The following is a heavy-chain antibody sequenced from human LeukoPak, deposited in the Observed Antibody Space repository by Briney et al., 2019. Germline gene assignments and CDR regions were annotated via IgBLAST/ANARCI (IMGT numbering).Heavy chain of an antibody. CDR2: ISGSGGST. Sequence: GGSLRLSCAASGFTFSSYAMSWVRQAPGKGLEWVSAISGSGGSTYYADSVKGRFTISRDNSKNTLYLQMNSLRAEDTAVYYCAKFQRELLWFGRTHDAFDIWGQGTMVTVSS. CDR1: GFTFSSYA. D-gene: IGHD3-10*01. CDR3: AKFQRELLWFGRTHDAFDI. V-gene: IGHV3-23*01. J-gene: IGHJ3*02.